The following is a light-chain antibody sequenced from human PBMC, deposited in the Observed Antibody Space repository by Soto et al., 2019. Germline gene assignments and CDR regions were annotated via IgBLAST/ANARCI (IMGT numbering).Light chain of an antibody. V-gene: IGKV3-15*01. Sequence: EIVMTQSPATLSVSPGERATLSCRASQSVRSNLAWHQQKPGQAPRLLIYGASTRATGIPARFRGSGSGTEFTLPISSLHSEDFAVYYCQHYNNWPRTFGPGTKV. CDR2: GAS. CDR1: QSVRSN. J-gene: IGKJ1*01. CDR3: QHYNNWPRT.